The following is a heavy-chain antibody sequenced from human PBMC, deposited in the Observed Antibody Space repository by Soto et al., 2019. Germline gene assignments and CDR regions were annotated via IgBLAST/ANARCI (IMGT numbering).Heavy chain of an antibody. CDR3: ASQLPSLYCTGSTSCYTGSRPLDY. V-gene: IGHV1-69*06. D-gene: IGHD2-2*02. Sequence: SVKVSFKASGGTFSSYAISWVRQAPGQGLEWMGGIIPIFGTANYAQKFQGRVTITADKSTSTAYMELSSLRSEDTAVYYCASQLPSLYCTGSTSCYTGSRPLDYWGQGTLVTVSS. CDR1: GGTFSSYA. CDR2: IIPIFGTA. J-gene: IGHJ4*02.